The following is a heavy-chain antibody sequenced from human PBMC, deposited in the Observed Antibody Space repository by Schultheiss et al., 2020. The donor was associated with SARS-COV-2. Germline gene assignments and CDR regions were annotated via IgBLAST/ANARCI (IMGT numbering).Heavy chain of an antibody. Sequence: SETLSLTCNVSGGSIISGGDFWTWIRQHPGKGLEWIGYISYSGSTYYNPSLKSRVTMSLDTSKNQVSLQLSSVTAADTAVYYCARDSGYGVWFDPWGQGTLVTVSS. D-gene: IGHD3-22*01. J-gene: IGHJ5*02. CDR3: ARDSGYGVWFDP. CDR2: ISYSGST. CDR1: GGSIISGGDF. V-gene: IGHV4-31*03.